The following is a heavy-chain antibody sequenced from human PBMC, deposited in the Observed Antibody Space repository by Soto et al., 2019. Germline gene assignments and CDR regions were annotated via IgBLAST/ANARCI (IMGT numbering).Heavy chain of an antibody. J-gene: IGHJ4*02. D-gene: IGHD2-21*02. CDR1: GFTFSSYA. CDR2: ISGSGGST. V-gene: IGHV3-23*01. Sequence: GGSLRLSCAASGFTFSSYAMSWVRQAPGKGLEWVSAISGSGGSTYYADSVKGRFTISRDNSKNTLYLQMNSLRAEDTAVYYCAKDQGVAYCGGDCYSYYFDYWGQGTLVTVSS. CDR3: AKDQGVAYCGGDCYSYYFDY.